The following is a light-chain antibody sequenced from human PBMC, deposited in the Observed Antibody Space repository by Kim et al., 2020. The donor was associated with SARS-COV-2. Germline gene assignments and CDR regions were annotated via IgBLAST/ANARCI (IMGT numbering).Light chain of an antibody. V-gene: IGKV3-15*01. Sequence: EIVMTQSPATLSVSRGERVTLSCRASQSVSSNLAWYQQKPGQAPRLLIYGASTRSTGIPASFSGSGSGTEFTLTISGLQSEDSAVYYCQQYNNWPHTFGGGTKVDIK. CDR2: GAS. CDR1: QSVSSN. CDR3: QQYNNWPHT. J-gene: IGKJ4*02.